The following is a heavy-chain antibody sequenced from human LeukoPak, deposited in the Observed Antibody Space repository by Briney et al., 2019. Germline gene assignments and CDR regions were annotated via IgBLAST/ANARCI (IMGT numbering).Heavy chain of an antibody. J-gene: IGHJ4*02. D-gene: IGHD3-9*01. V-gene: IGHV1-3*01. Sequence: GASVKVSCKASGYTFTSYAMHWVRQAPGQRLEWMGWINAGNGNTKYSQKFQGRVTITRDTSASTAYMELSSLRSEDTAVYYCARDLPTYYDILTDAFDYWGQGTLVTVSS. CDR2: INAGNGNT. CDR1: GYTFTSYA. CDR3: ARDLPTYYDILTDAFDY.